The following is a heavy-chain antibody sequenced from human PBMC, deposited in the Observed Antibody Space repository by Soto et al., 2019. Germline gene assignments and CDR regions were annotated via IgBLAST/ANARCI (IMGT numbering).Heavy chain of an antibody. CDR2: IYPGDSDT. V-gene: IGHV5-51*01. CDR3: ARHDMSVGEFPYMDV. Sequence: PGESLKISCKGSGYSFTNYWIGWVRQMPGKGLDWMGIIYPGDSDTRYSPSFQGQVTISADKSISTAYLQWSSLKASDTATYYCARHDMSVGEFPYMDVWGKGTTVTVSS. CDR1: GYSFTNYW. J-gene: IGHJ6*03.